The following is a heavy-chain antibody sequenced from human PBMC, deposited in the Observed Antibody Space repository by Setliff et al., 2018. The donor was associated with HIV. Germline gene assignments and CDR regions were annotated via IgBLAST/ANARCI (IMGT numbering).Heavy chain of an antibody. CDR3: AKPDDGAAAGPAP. D-gene: IGHD6-13*01. Sequence: PGGSLRLSCAASGFTFRSFGMHWVRQAPGKGLEWVAVIWYDGINKNYADSVKGRFTISRDNSKNLLYLQMNSLRAEDTALYYCAKPDDGAAAGPAPLGHGTLVTVSS. CDR1: GFTFRSFG. V-gene: IGHV3-33*03. CDR2: IWYDGINK. J-gene: IGHJ5*02.